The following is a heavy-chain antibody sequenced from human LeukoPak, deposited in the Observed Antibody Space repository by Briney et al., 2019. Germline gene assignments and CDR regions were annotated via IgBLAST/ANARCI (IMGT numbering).Heavy chain of an antibody. CDR3: ARWPMATISSRGPLGDY. Sequence: PGGSLRLSSAASGFSVSSNYMSWVRQAPGKGLEWVSVIYSGGSTYYADSVKGRFTISRDNSKNTLYLQMNSLRAEDTAVYYCARWPMATISSRGPLGDYWGQGTLVTVSS. J-gene: IGHJ4*02. V-gene: IGHV3-66*01. CDR2: IYSGGST. D-gene: IGHD5-24*01. CDR1: GFSVSSNY.